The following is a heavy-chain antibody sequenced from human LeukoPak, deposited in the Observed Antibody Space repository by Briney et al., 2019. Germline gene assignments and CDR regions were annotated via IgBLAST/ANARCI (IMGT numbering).Heavy chain of an antibody. D-gene: IGHD2-8*01. V-gene: IGHV3-23*01. CDR2: ISTSGAGT. CDR1: GFTFSNYA. CDR3: ASGSFCTNGVCYKGFDY. Sequence: GGSLRLSCAASGFTFSNYAMSWVRQAPGKGLEWVSAISTSGAGTYYADSVKGRFTISRDNAKNTLFLQMNSLRAEDTAVYYCASGSFCTNGVCYKGFDYWGQGTLVSVSS. J-gene: IGHJ4*02.